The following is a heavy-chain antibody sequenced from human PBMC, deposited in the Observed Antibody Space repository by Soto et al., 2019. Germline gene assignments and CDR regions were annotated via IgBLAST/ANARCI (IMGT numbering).Heavy chain of an antibody. CDR3: ARQFGGVGGYYYHGMDV. J-gene: IGHJ6*02. CDR1: GYSFPSYW. CDR2: IYPGDSKT. V-gene: IGHV5-51*01. Sequence: PGESLKISCKGSGYSFPSYWIGWVRQMPGKGLEWMGIIYPGDSKTTYSPSFQGQVTISADKSISTAYLQWSSLKASDTAMYYCARQFGGVGGYYYHGMDVWGQGTTVTVSS. D-gene: IGHD1-26*01.